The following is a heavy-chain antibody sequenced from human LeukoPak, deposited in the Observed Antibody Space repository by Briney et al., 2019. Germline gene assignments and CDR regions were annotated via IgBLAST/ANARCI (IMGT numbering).Heavy chain of an antibody. J-gene: IGHJ4*02. Sequence: SETLSLTCTVSGGSISSSLYHWGWIRQSPGKNLEWLGSIYYTGTTHYNPSLKSRVTISVDTSKNQFSLNLSSVTAADTAVYYCARVSRIVGASHFDYWGQGTLVTVSS. CDR1: GGSISSSLYH. CDR2: IYYTGTT. V-gene: IGHV4-39*07. CDR3: ARVSRIVGASHFDY. D-gene: IGHD1-26*01.